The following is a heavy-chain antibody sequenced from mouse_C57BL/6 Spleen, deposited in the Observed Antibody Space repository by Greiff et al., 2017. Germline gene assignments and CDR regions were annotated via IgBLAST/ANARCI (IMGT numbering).Heavy chain of an antibody. CDR2: IRNTAHAYTT. J-gene: IGHJ4*01. Sequence: EVHLVASGGGLVQPGGSLSLSCAASGFTFTDYYMRWVRQPPGKALEWVGFIRNTAHAYTTEYSASVKGRFTISRDNSKSILYLQMNALRAEDSATYYCARDMRYYGSRDAMDYWGQGTSVTVSS. CDR3: ARDMRYYGSRDAMDY. D-gene: IGHD1-1*01. V-gene: IGHV7-3*01. CDR1: GFTFTDYY.